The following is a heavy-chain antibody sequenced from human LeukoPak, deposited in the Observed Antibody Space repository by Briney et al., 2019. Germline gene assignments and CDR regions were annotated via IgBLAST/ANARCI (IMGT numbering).Heavy chain of an antibody. CDR2: ISSSSSTI. Sequence: GGSLRLSCAASGFTFSSYSMNWVRQAPGKGLEWVSYISSSSSTIYYADSVKGRFTISRDNAKNSLYLQMNSLRAEDTAVYYCARDSEPLGGWYGGSYYFDYWGQGTLVTVSS. CDR1: GFTFSSYS. V-gene: IGHV3-48*04. CDR3: ARDSEPLGGWYGGSYYFDY. J-gene: IGHJ4*02. D-gene: IGHD6-19*01.